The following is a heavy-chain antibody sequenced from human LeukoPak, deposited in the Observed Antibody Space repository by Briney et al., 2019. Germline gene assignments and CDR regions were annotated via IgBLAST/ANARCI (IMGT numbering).Heavy chain of an antibody. CDR2: INPNSGGT. V-gene: IGHV1-2*02. Sequence: ASVRVSCKTSGYTFTGYYIHWVRQAPGQGLEWMGWINPNSGGTNYEQKFQGRVTMTRDTSISTAFMDLSRLGSDDTAVYYCARDRTYSGSYPPVYGMDVWGQGTTVTVSS. D-gene: IGHD1-26*01. J-gene: IGHJ6*02. CDR3: ARDRTYSGSYPPVYGMDV. CDR1: GYTFTGYY.